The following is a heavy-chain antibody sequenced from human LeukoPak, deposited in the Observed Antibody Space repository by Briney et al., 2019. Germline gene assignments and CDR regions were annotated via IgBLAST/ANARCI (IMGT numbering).Heavy chain of an antibody. V-gene: IGHV4-59*01. Sequence: SETLSLTCTVSGGSISSYFWSWVRQPPGKGLEWIGYFFYSGSTKYNPSLKSRVTISLDTSKNQFSLKLSSVTAADTAVYYCASGYSSSWYGGWGQGTLVTVSS. D-gene: IGHD6-13*01. CDR3: ASGYSSSWYGG. CDR1: GGSISSYF. CDR2: FFYSGST. J-gene: IGHJ4*02.